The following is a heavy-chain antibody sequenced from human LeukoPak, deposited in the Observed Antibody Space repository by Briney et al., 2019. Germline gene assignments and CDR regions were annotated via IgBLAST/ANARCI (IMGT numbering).Heavy chain of an antibody. Sequence: GGSLRLSCAASGFTFSSYSMNWVRQAPGKGLEWVSSISSSSSYIYYADSVKGRFTISRDNAKNSLYLQMNSLRAEDTAVYYCARGYSSSWLYYYYYYYMDVWGKGTTVTVSS. V-gene: IGHV3-21*01. CDR1: GFTFSSYS. D-gene: IGHD6-13*01. CDR2: ISSSSSYI. CDR3: ARGYSSSWLYYYYYYYMDV. J-gene: IGHJ6*03.